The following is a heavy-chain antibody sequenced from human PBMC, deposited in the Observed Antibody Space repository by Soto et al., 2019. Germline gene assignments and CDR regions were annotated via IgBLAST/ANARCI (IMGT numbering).Heavy chain of an antibody. J-gene: IGHJ6*02. Sequence: ASVKVSCKASGYTFTGYYMHWVREAPGQGLEWMGWINPNSGGTNYAQKFQGRVTMTRDTSISTAYMELSRLRSDDTAVYYCARDLDSSGWYPTLYYYYYGMDVWGQGTTVTVSS. CDR1: GYTFTGYY. D-gene: IGHD6-19*01. V-gene: IGHV1-2*02. CDR2: INPNSGGT. CDR3: ARDLDSSGWYPTLYYYYYGMDV.